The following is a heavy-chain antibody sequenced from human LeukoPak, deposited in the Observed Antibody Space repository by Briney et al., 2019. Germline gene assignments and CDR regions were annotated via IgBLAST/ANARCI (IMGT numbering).Heavy chain of an antibody. CDR1: GYTFTSYD. CDR2: MNPNSGNT. V-gene: IGHV1-8*03. CDR3: AKRSIRDLTYYYDSSGSSFDY. Sequence: ASVKVSRKASGYTFTSYDINWVRQATGQGLEWMGWMNPNSGNTGYAQKFQGRVTITRNTSISTAYMELSSLRSEDTAVYYCAKRSIRDLTYYYDSSGSSFDYWGQGTLVTVSS. D-gene: IGHD3-22*01. J-gene: IGHJ4*02.